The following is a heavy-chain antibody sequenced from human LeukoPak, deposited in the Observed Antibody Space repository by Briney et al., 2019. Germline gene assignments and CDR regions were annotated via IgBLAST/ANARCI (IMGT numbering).Heavy chain of an antibody. V-gene: IGHV3-11*04. CDR1: GFTFSDYY. Sequence: GGSLRLSCTASGFTFSDYYMSWIRQAPGKGLEWVSYISSSGSTIYYADSVKGRFTISRDNSKNTLYLQMNSLRAEDTAVYYCARDRSSGSFDYWGEGTLVTVSS. D-gene: IGHD3-22*01. CDR2: ISSSGSTI. J-gene: IGHJ4*02. CDR3: ARDRSSGSFDY.